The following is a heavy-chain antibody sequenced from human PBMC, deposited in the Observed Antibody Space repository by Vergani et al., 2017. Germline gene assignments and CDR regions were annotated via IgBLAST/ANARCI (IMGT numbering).Heavy chain of an antibody. J-gene: IGHJ4*02. CDR2: IIPIFGTA. Sequence: QVQLVQSGAEVKKPGSSVKVSCKASGGTFSSYAISWVRQAPGQGLEWMGRIIPIFGTANYSQKFQGRVTITADESTSTAYMELSSLRSEDTAVYYCARGLDSFLGGSGSYYDYWGQGTLVTVSS. CDR1: GGTFSSYA. V-gene: IGHV1-69*13. CDR3: ARGLDSFLGGSGSYYDY. D-gene: IGHD3-10*01.